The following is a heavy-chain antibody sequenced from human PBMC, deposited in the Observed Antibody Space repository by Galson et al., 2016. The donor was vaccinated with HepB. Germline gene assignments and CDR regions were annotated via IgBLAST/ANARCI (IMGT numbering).Heavy chain of an antibody. CDR3: ARQDSYGTGLDY. D-gene: IGHD2-8*02. J-gene: IGHJ4*02. CDR2: IIPIFDSA. CDR1: GGTSSNYA. V-gene: IGHV1-69*04. Sequence: SVKVSCKASGGTSSNYAINWVRQAPGQGLEWMGRIIPIFDSANYAQKFQDRVAITVDKSTSTAYMELSSLRSEDTAVFYCARQDSYGTGLDYWGQGTLVTVSS.